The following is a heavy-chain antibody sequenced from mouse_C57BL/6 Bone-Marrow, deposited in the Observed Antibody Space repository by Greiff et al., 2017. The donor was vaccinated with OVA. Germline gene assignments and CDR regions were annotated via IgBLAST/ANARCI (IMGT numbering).Heavy chain of an antibody. CDR1: GYTFTDYY. CDR2: LNPNNGGT. J-gene: IGHJ3*01. D-gene: IGHD2-2*01. CDR3: ASEGYWLPAWFAY. Sequence: VQLQQSGPELVKPGASVKISCKASGYTFTDYYMNWVKQSHGKSLEWIGDLNPNNGGTRYNQKFKGKATLTVDKSSSTAYMELRSLPSEDSAVYYCASEGYWLPAWFAYWGQGTLVTVSA. V-gene: IGHV1-26*01.